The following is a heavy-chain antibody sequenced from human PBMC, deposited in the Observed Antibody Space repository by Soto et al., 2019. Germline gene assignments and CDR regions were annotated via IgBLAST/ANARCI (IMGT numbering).Heavy chain of an antibody. Sequence: GASVKVSCKVSGYTLTELSMHCVLQSPGKWLEWMGGFDPEDGETIYAQKFQGRVTMTEDTSTDTAYMELSSLRSEDTAVYYCASLGPNAFDIWGQGTMVTVSS. D-gene: IGHD3-16*01. CDR1: GYTLTELS. J-gene: IGHJ3*02. CDR3: ASLGPNAFDI. V-gene: IGHV1-24*01. CDR2: FDPEDGET.